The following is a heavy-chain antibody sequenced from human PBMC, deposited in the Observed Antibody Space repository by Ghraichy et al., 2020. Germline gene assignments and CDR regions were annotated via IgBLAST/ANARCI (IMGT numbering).Heavy chain of an antibody. D-gene: IGHD6-25*01. CDR1: GFTFSSYG. CDR3: VKGDDSGTGWFFDL. V-gene: IGHV3-64D*06. CDR2: ISDNGGST. Sequence: GESLNTSCLASGFTFSSYGMQWVRQAPGKGLTYVSGISDNGGSTYYPDSMKGRFTVSRDNSKSTLYLQMSSLRAEDTALYYCVKGDDSGTGWFFDLWGRGTLVTVSS. J-gene: IGHJ2*01.